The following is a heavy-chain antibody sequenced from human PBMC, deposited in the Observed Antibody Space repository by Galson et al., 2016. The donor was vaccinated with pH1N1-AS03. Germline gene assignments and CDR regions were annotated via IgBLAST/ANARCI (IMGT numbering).Heavy chain of an antibody. D-gene: IGHD1-26*01. V-gene: IGHV4-38-2*01. CDR1: GYSISSGFH. Sequence: ETLSLTCAVSGYSISSGFHWTWVRQPPSKGLEWIGTISHSGNTYYNPSLKSRVTMSVDTSKNQFSLKLSSVTAADAAVYYCARFSGSYQFDYWGQGTLVTVSS. CDR2: ISHSGNT. J-gene: IGHJ4*02. CDR3: ARFSGSYQFDY.